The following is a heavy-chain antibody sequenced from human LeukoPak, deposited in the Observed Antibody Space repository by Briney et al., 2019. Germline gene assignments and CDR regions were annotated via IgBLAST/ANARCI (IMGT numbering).Heavy chain of an antibody. J-gene: IGHJ4*02. V-gene: IGHV3-23*01. CDR1: GFTFSSCA. Sequence: GGSLSLSCAASGFTFSSCAMSWVRQAPGKGLEWVSTIIDSGNSIYYADSAEGRFTISRDNSKNTLYLQMNSLRAGDTAVYYCAKICSSTSCYRAFDYWGQGTLVTVSS. D-gene: IGHD2-2*01. CDR2: IIDSGNSI. CDR3: AKICSSTSCYRAFDY.